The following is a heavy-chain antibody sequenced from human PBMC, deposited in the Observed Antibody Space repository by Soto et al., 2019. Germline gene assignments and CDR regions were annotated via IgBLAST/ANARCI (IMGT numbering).Heavy chain of an antibody. CDR1: GFTFSSYA. Sequence: PGGSLRLSCAASGFTFSSYAMHWVRQAPGKGLEWVAVISYDGSNKYYADSVKGRFTISRDNSKNTLYLQMNSLRAEDTAVYYCARDPGIVVVPAALWRNCYYGMDVWGQGTTVTVSS. CDR3: ARDPGIVVVPAALWRNCYYGMDV. D-gene: IGHD2-2*01. CDR2: ISYDGSNK. J-gene: IGHJ6*02. V-gene: IGHV3-30-3*01.